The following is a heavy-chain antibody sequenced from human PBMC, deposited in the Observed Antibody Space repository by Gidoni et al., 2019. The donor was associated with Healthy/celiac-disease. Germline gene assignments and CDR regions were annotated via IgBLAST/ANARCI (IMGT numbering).Heavy chain of an antibody. CDR3: ARLPYSSSSRRLLPGRDAFDI. Sequence: QVQLQQWGAGLLKPSETLSLTCAVYGGCVRGEYWSWIRQPPGKGLEWIGEINHSGSTNYNPSLNSRVTISVDTSKNQFSLKLSSVTAADTAVYYCARLPYSSSSRRLLPGRDAFDIWGQGTMVTVSS. CDR1: GGCVRGEY. J-gene: IGHJ3*02. V-gene: IGHV4-34*01. D-gene: IGHD6-6*01. CDR2: INHSGST.